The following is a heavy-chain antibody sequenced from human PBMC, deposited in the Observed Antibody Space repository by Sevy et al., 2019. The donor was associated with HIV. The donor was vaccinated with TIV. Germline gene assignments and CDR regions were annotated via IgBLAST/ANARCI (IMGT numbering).Heavy chain of an antibody. V-gene: IGHV3-23*01. Sequence: GGSLRLSCAASGFTFTEFVMSWVRQAPGKGLERVSTINSGGGSTYYADSVKGRFTISRDNSQNTLDLQMNSLRAEDTAVYYRAKDVVGGYYDSSGYSDHWGQGTLVTVSS. CDR1: GFTFTEFV. J-gene: IGHJ4*02. D-gene: IGHD3-22*01. CDR3: AKDVVGGYYDSSGYSDH. CDR2: INSGGGST.